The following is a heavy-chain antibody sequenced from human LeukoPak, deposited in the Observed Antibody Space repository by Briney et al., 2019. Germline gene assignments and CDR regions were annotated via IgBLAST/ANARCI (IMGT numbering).Heavy chain of an antibody. D-gene: IGHD2-15*01. J-gene: IGHJ4*02. CDR2: IRYDERNK. CDR1: GFTFSGYG. CDR3: ARRAGSYSHSYDY. Sequence: GGSLRLSCAASGFTFSGYGMHWVRQAPGKGLEWVTFIRYDERNKYYADSVKGRFTISRDNSKNTLYLQMNSLRAEDTAIYYCARRAGSYSHSYDYWGQGTLVTVSS. V-gene: IGHV3-30*02.